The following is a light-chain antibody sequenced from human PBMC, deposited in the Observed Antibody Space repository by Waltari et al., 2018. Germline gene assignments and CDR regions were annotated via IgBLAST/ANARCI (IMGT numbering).Light chain of an antibody. J-gene: IGLJ2*01. CDR2: GKN. Sequence: SSELTQDPAVSVALGQTVRIPCQGNILRVYYPNWCQQKPGQAPLLVIYGKNNRPSGIPDRFSASTSRNTASLTITGAQAEDEAHYYCSSRDSSGDVVFGGGTKLTVL. V-gene: IGLV3-19*01. CDR3: SSRDSSGDVV. CDR1: ILRVYY.